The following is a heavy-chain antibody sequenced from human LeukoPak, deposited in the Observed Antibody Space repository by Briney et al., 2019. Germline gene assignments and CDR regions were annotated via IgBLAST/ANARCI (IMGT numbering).Heavy chain of an antibody. V-gene: IGHV1-2*02. CDR3: ARDRGAGYPDY. CDR1: GYTFTGYY. CDR2: INPNNGGT. Sequence: ASVKVSCKASGYTFTGYYMHWVRQAPGQGLEWIGWINPNNGGTNYAQRFQGRVTMTTDTSISTAYMELSRLRSDDAAVYYCARDRGAGYPDYWGQGTLVTVSS. D-gene: IGHD3-9*01. J-gene: IGHJ4*02.